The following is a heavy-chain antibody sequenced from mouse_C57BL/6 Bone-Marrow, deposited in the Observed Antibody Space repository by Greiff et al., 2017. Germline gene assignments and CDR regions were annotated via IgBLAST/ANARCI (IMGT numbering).Heavy chain of an antibody. CDR3: ARAYGSSYGGYFDV. V-gene: IGHV1-81*01. Sequence: QVQLQQSGAELARPGASVKLSCKASGYTFTSYGISWVKQRTGQGLEWIGEIYPRSGNTYYNEKFKGKATLTADKSSSTAYMELRSLTSEDSAVYFCARAYGSSYGGYFDVWGTGTTVTVAS. CDR2: IYPRSGNT. J-gene: IGHJ1*03. D-gene: IGHD1-1*01. CDR1: GYTFTSYG.